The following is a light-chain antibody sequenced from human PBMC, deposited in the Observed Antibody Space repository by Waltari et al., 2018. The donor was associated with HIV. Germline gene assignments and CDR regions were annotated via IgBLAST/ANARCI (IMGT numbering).Light chain of an antibody. CDR3: ATWDGSLNAWV. V-gene: IGLV1-44*01. Sequence: QSVVTQPTSASGTPGQRVTISCSGSSSNIGSYTLNWYQQVPGTVPDRFSGSKSGTSASLAISGLQSEDEADYYCATWDGSLNAWVFGGGTKLTVL. CDR1: SSNIGSYT. J-gene: IGLJ3*02.